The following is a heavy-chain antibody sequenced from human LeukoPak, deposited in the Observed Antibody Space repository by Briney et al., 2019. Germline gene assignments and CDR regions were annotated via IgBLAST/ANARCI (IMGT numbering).Heavy chain of an antibody. Sequence: PSETLSLTCAVYGGSFSSYYWSWIRQPPGKGLEWIGYIYYSGSTNYNPSLKSRVTISVDTSKNQFSLKLSSVTAADTAVYYCARHVGYCSSTSCYTFDYWGQGTLVTVSS. CDR1: GGSFSSYY. CDR2: IYYSGST. CDR3: ARHVGYCSSTSCYTFDY. V-gene: IGHV4-59*08. J-gene: IGHJ4*02. D-gene: IGHD2-2*02.